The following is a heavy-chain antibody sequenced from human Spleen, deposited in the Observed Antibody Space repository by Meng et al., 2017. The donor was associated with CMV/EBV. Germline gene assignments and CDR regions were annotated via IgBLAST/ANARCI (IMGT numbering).Heavy chain of an antibody. Sequence: SGFTFSSYAVSWVRQAPGKGLEWVSSISGTGISTYYADSVKGRFTISRDSSKNTLYLQMNSLRAEDTAVYYCAKQTTTVVTRWYFDLWGRGTLVTVSS. CDR2: ISGTGIST. CDR1: GFTFSSYA. D-gene: IGHD4-23*01. V-gene: IGHV3-23*01. J-gene: IGHJ2*01. CDR3: AKQTTTVVTRWYFDL.